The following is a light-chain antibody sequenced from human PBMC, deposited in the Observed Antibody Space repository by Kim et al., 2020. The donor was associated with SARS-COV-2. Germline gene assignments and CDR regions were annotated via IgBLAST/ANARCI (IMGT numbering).Light chain of an antibody. Sequence: SFKLTCTLSSGHSSYIIAWHQQQPGKAPRYLMKLEGCGSYNKGSGVPDRFSGSSSGADRYLTISNLQSEDEADYYCETWDSNTRVFGGGTQLTVL. CDR3: ETWDSNTRV. CDR1: SGHSSYI. V-gene: IGLV4-60*03. J-gene: IGLJ3*02. CDR2: LEGCGSY.